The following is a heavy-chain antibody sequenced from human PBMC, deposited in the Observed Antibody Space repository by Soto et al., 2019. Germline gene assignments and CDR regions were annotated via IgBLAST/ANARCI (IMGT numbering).Heavy chain of an antibody. D-gene: IGHD5-12*01. J-gene: IGHJ4*02. CDR3: AREIQNLLGIVATRFVDY. CDR2: ISSSSSYI. CDR1: GFTFSSYS. V-gene: IGHV3-21*01. Sequence: GGSLRLSCAASGFTFSSYSMNWVRQAPGEGLEWVSSISSSSSYIYYADSVKGRFTISRDNAKNSLYLQMNSLRAEDTAVYYCAREIQNLLGIVATRFVDYWGQGTLVTVSS.